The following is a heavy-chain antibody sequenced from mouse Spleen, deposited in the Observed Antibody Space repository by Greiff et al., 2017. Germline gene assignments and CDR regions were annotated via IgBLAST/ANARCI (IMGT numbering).Heavy chain of an antibody. CDR1: GYTFTSYW. V-gene: IGHV1-69*02. D-gene: IGHD4-1*01. CDR2: IYPSDSYT. Sequence: VQLQESGAELVRPGASVKLSCKASGYTFTSYWINWVKQRPGQGLEWIGNIYPSDSYTNYNQKFKDKATLTVDKSSSTAYMQLSSPTSEDSAVYYCTRGNWADYWGQGTTLTVSS. J-gene: IGHJ2*01. CDR3: TRGNWADY.